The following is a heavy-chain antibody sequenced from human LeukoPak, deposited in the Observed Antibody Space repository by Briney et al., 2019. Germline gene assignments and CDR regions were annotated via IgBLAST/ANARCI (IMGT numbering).Heavy chain of an antibody. V-gene: IGHV7-4-1*02. D-gene: IGHD6-19*01. J-gene: IGHJ4*02. CDR3: VVAVAGTGVDY. CDR1: GYTFTSYY. CDR2: INTNTGNP. Sequence: ASVKVSCKASGYTFTSYYMHWVRQAPGQGLEWMGWINTNTGNPTYAQGFAGRFVFSLDTSVSTAYLQISSLKAEDTAVYYCVVAVAGTGVDYWGQGTLVTVSS.